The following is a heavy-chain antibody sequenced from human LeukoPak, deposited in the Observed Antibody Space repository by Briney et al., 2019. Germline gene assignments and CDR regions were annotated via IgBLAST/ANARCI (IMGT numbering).Heavy chain of an antibody. D-gene: IGHD6-6*01. CDR2: FDPEDGET. J-gene: IGHJ6*02. V-gene: IGHV1-24*01. CDR1: GYTLTELS. CDR3: AKGESSSSGYYYYYGMDV. Sequence: ASVKVSCKVSGYTLTELSMHWVRQAPGKGLEWMGGFDPEDGETIYAQKFQGRVTMTEDTSTDTAYMELSSLRSEDTAVYYCAKGESSSSGYYYYYGMDVWGQGTTVTVSS.